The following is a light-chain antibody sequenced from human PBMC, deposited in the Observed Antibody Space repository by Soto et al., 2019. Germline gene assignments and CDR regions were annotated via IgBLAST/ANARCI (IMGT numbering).Light chain of an antibody. CDR1: QGVSTW. Sequence: DMQITQSPSSVSSSVGDRVTITCLSSQGVSTWLAWYQQKPGKAPNLLIYTASSLQSGVPSRFSGSGSGTDFTLTINGLQPEDFATYYCQQAASFPITFGQGTRLEIK. V-gene: IGKV1-12*01. J-gene: IGKJ5*01. CDR2: TAS. CDR3: QQAASFPIT.